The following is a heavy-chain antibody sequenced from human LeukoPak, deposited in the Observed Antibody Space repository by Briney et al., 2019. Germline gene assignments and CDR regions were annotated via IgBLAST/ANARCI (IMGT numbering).Heavy chain of an antibody. CDR3: ARVDTAMAYAFDI. D-gene: IGHD5-18*01. V-gene: IGHV4-31*03. CDR1: GGSISSGGYY. Sequence: SETLSLTCTVSGGSISSGGYYWSWIRQHPGKGLEWIGYIYYSGSTYYNPSLKSRVTISVDTSKNQFSLKLSSVTAADTAVYYCARVDTAMAYAFDIWGQGTMVTVSS. J-gene: IGHJ3*02. CDR2: IYYSGST.